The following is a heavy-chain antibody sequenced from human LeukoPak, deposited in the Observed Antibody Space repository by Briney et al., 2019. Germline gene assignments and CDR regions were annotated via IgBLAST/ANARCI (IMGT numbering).Heavy chain of an antibody. D-gene: IGHD3-22*01. J-gene: IGHJ4*02. Sequence: ASVKVSCKASGGTFSSYAISWVRQAPGQGLEWMGGIIPIFGTANYAQKFQGRVTITADKSTSTAYMELSSLRSEDTAVYYCARDFRRNYDSSGYYYWGQGTLVTVSS. V-gene: IGHV1-69*06. CDR3: ARDFRRNYDSSGYYY. CDR1: GGTFSSYA. CDR2: IIPIFGTA.